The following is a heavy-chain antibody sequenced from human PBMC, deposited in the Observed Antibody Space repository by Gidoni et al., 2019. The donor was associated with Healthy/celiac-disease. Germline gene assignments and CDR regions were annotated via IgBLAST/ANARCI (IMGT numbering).Heavy chain of an antibody. V-gene: IGHV3-33*01. J-gene: IGHJ4*02. Sequence: QVQLVESGGGVVQPGRSLRLSCSASGFTFSRYGTHWVRQAPGKGLAWVAVIWNDGSNKYYADSVKGRFTITRDNSKNTLYLQMNSLRAEDTAVYYCARALRGSPTYFDYWGQGTLVTVSS. CDR3: ARALRGSPTYFDY. D-gene: IGHD3-16*01. CDR2: IWNDGSNK. CDR1: GFTFSRYG.